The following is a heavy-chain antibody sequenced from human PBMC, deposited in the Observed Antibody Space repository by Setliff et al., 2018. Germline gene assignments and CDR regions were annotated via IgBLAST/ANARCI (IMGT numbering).Heavy chain of an antibody. CDR2: IQKSGGT. V-gene: IGHV4-59*01. CDR3: ARLSWNGLRYYGLDV. CDR1: GVSISSYY. D-gene: IGHD3-3*01. J-gene: IGHJ6*02. Sequence: SETLSLTCNVSGVSISSYYWGWIRQPPGKGLESIGYIQKSGGTNYNPALKSRVTISVDTSTNQFSLKLRSVTAADTAVYYCARLSWNGLRYYGLDVWGQGTTVTVSS.